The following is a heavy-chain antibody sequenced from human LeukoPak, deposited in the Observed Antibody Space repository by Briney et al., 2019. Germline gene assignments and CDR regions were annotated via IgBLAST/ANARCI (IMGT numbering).Heavy chain of an antibody. D-gene: IGHD6-19*01. V-gene: IGHV1-2*06. CDR2: INPNSGGT. Sequence: GASVKVSCKASGYTFTGYYMHWVRQAPGQGLEWMGRINPNSGGTNYAQKFQGRVTMTRDTSISTAYMELSRLRSDDTAVYYCASVKTGYSSGWYRSFDYWGQGTLVTVSS. CDR1: GYTFTGYY. J-gene: IGHJ4*02. CDR3: ASVKTGYSSGWYRSFDY.